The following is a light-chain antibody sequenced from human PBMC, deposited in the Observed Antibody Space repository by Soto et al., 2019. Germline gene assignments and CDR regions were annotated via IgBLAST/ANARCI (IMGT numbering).Light chain of an antibody. CDR3: QQTYTTPRT. CDR2: ATS. Sequence: DTQMTQSPSSLSASVGDRISITCRASQTVSTYLNWYQQKPGKAPTLLISATSTLQSGVPSRFSGSGSGTEFTLTITSLQPEDFATYYCQQTYTTPRTFGQGTNVAIK. J-gene: IGKJ1*01. V-gene: IGKV1-39*01. CDR1: QTVSTY.